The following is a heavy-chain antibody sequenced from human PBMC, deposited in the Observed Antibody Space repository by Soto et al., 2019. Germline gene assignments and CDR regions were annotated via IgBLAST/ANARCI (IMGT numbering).Heavy chain of an antibody. J-gene: IGHJ4*02. V-gene: IGHV3-21*01. CDR2: ISSSSDYI. D-gene: IGHD6-25*01. Sequence: GXSLRLSCAASGFIFSSYTMNWVRQAPGKGLEWVSSISSSSDYINYADSVKGRFTISRDNAKNSLYLQMNSLRAEDTAVYYCAPPRPYFDYWGQGTLVTXSS. CDR3: APPRPYFDY. CDR1: GFIFSSYT.